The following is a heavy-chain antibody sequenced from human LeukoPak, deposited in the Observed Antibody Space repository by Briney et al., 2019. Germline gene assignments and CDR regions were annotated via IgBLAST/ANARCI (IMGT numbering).Heavy chain of an antibody. D-gene: IGHD7-27*01. J-gene: IGHJ4*02. CDR2: ISSSGSTI. V-gene: IGHV3-48*04. CDR3: ARANWDAFDY. Sequence: PGGSLRLSCAASGFTFSSYSMNWVRQAPGKGLEWVSYISSSGSTIYYADSVKGRFTISRDNAKNSLYLQMNSLRAEDTAVYYCARANWDAFDYWGQGTLVTVSS. CDR1: GFTFSSYS.